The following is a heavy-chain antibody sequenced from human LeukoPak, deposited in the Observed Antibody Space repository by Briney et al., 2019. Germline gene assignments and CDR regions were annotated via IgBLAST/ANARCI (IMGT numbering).Heavy chain of an antibody. Sequence: SETLSLTCAVYGGSFSGYYWSWIRQPPGKGLEWIGEINHSGSTNYNPSLKSRVTISVDTSKNQFSLKLSSVTAADTAVYYCARGRGYSGYGRFDHWGQGTLVTVSS. CDR1: GGSFSGYY. CDR3: ARGRGYSGYGRFDH. V-gene: IGHV4-34*01. J-gene: IGHJ4*02. CDR2: INHSGST. D-gene: IGHD5-12*01.